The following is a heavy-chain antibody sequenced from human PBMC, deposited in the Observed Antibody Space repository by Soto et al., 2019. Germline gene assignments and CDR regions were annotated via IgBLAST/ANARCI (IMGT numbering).Heavy chain of an antibody. CDR1: GDTFSTYT. CDR3: ARGGPGPLGYCSSTSCYNFDY. Sequence: GASVKVSCKASGDTFSTYTITWVRQAPGQGLEWMGGIIPRSGTSNYAQKFQGRVTITADESTSTAYMELSSLRSEDTAVYYCARGGPGPLGYCSSTSCYNFDYWGQGTLVTVSS. J-gene: IGHJ4*02. CDR2: IIPRSGTS. D-gene: IGHD2-2*02. V-gene: IGHV1-69*13.